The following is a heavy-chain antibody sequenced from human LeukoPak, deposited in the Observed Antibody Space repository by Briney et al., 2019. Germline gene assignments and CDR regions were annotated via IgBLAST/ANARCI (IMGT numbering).Heavy chain of an antibody. CDR1: GFTFSSYA. V-gene: IGHV3-64D*06. CDR3: VKDRETYLGYYFDY. J-gene: IGHJ4*02. D-gene: IGHD1-26*01. Sequence: PGGSLRPSCSASGFTFSSYAMHWVRQAPGKGLEYVSAISTNGGSTYYADTVKGRFTISRDNSKNTLYLQMSSLRAEDTAVYYCVKDRETYLGYYFDYWGQGTLVTVSS. CDR2: ISTNGGST.